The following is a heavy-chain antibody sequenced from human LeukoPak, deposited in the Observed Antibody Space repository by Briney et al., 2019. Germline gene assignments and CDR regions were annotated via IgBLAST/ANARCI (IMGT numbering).Heavy chain of an antibody. CDR2: ISYDGSNK. Sequence: GGSLRLSCAASGFTLSSYGMHWVRQAPGKGLEWVAVISYDGSNKYYADSVKGRFTISRDNSKNTLYLQMISLRAEDTAVYYCAISGGDGNGSSWYRSYFDYWGEGTLVTVSS. J-gene: IGHJ4*02. D-gene: IGHD6-13*01. V-gene: IGHV3-30*03. CDR1: GFTLSSYG. CDR3: AISGGDGNGSSWYRSYFDY.